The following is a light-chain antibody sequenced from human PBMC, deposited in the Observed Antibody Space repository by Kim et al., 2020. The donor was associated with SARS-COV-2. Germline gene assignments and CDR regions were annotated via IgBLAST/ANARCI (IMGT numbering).Light chain of an antibody. V-gene: IGLV3-1*01. CDR2: EDD. J-gene: IGLJ2*01. CDR3: QAGDHNYAI. Sequence: SYELTQPPSVSVSPGQTATITCSGDNFDIQYICWYQQKTGQSPVLIIYEDDRRPSGIPDRFSGSNSGNTATLTIPRTQTLDEADFYCQAGDHNYAIFGGETQLTVL. CDR1: NFDIQY.